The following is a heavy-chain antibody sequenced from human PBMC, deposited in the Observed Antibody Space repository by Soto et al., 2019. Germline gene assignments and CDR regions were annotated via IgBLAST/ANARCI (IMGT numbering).Heavy chain of an antibody. CDR1: GGTFSSYA. D-gene: IGHD3-3*01. Sequence: ASVKVSCKASGGTFSSYAISWVRQAPGQRLEWMGWINAGNGNTKYSQKFQGRVTITRDASASTAYMELSSLRSEDTAVHYCARVRFSYYYGIDVWGQGTTVTVS. V-gene: IGHV1-3*01. CDR3: ARVRFSYYYGIDV. J-gene: IGHJ6*02. CDR2: INAGNGNT.